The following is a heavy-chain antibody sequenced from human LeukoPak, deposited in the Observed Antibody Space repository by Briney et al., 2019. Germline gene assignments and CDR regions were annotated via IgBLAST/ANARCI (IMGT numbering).Heavy chain of an antibody. Sequence: SVKVSCKASGGTFSSYAISWVRQAPGQGLEWMGGIIPIFGTANYAQKFQGRVTITTDESTSTAYTELSSLRSEDTAVYYCARGVVPAAIGYFDYWGQGTLVTVSS. D-gene: IGHD2-2*01. CDR1: GGTFSSYA. J-gene: IGHJ4*02. CDR2: IIPIFGTA. CDR3: ARGVVPAAIGYFDY. V-gene: IGHV1-69*05.